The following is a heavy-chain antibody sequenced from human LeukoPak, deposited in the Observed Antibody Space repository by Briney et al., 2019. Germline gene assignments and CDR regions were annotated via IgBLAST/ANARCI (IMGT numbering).Heavy chain of an antibody. CDR2: INHSGST. J-gene: IGHJ5*02. D-gene: IGHD4-11*01. CDR3: ARDPSLTEDWFDP. CDR1: GGSFSGYY. Sequence: PSETLSLTCAVYGGSFSGYYWSWIRQPPGKGLEWIGEINHSGSTNYNPSLKSRVTISVDTSKNQFSLTPSSVTAADTAVYYCARDPSLTEDWFDPWGQGTLVTVSS. V-gene: IGHV4-34*01.